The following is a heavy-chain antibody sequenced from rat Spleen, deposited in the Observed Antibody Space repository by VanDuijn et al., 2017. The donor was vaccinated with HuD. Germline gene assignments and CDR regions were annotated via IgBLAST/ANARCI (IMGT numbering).Heavy chain of an antibody. CDR2: IWAGGTT. CDR3: ARDPKLGAPFDY. D-gene: IGHD5-1*01. Sequence: VQLVESDGGLVQPGRSLKLSCAASGINFSNYYMAWVRQPPGKGLEWMGIIWAGGTTTYNSLLKSRLSITRDTSNSQVFLEMNSLQTEDTATYYCARDPKLGAPFDYWGQGVMVTVSS. V-gene: IGHV2-32*01. J-gene: IGHJ2*01. CDR1: GINFSNYY.